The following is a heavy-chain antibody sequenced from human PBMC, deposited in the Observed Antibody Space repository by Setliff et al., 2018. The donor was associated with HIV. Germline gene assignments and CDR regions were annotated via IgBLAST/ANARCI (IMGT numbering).Heavy chain of an antibody. CDR1: GGTFSSYV. D-gene: IGHD6-13*01. CDR3: ARGDREQLESIHGGVYFYYMNV. J-gene: IGHJ6*03. V-gene: IGHV1-69*13. Sequence: RASVKVSCKASGGTFSSYVISWVRQAPGQGLEWMGGIIPIFGTVDYAQKFQGRVAITADESTSTAYMELSSLRSEDTAVYYCARGDREQLESIHGGVYFYYMNVWGKGTTVTVSS. CDR2: IIPIFGTV.